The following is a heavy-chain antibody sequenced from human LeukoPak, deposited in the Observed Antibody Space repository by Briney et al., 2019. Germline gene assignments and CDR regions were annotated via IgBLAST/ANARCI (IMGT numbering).Heavy chain of an antibody. J-gene: IGHJ3*02. V-gene: IGHV5-51*01. CDR3: ARSVAVAGPGGAFDI. Sequence: GESLKISCKGSGYIFTSYWIGWVRQMPGKGLEWMGIIYPGDSDTRYSPSFQGQVTISADKSISTAYLQWSSLKASDTAMYYCARSVAVAGPGGAFDIWGQGTMVTVSS. D-gene: IGHD6-19*01. CDR1: GYIFTSYW. CDR2: IYPGDSDT.